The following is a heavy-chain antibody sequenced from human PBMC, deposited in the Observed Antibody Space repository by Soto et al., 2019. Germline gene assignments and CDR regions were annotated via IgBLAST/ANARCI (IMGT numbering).Heavy chain of an antibody. J-gene: IGHJ6*02. CDR1: GGSISSYY. CDR3: ARDGNMGDFVPGPRNV. D-gene: IGHD2-21*02. V-gene: IGHV4-4*07. CDR2: IYTSGST. Sequence: PSETLSLTCTVSGGSISSYYWSWIRQPAGKGLEWIWRIYTSGSTNYNPSLKSRGTMSVDTSENQFSRKQSSVTAAETAVDYCARDGNMGDFVPGPRNVWGQGTTVTVAS.